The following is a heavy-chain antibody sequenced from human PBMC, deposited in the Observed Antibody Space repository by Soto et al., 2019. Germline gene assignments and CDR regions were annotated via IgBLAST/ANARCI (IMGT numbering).Heavy chain of an antibody. CDR2: IYYSGST. J-gene: IGHJ6*03. CDR3: ATLLPSPYYYYMDV. V-gene: IGHV4-59*08. Sequence: QVQLQESGPGLVKPSETLSLTCTVSGGSISSYYWSWIRQPPGKGLEWIGYIYYSGSTNYNPSLKSRVTISVDTSKNQFSLKLSSVTAADTAVYYCATLLPSPYYYYMDVWGKGTTVTVSS. CDR1: GGSISSYY.